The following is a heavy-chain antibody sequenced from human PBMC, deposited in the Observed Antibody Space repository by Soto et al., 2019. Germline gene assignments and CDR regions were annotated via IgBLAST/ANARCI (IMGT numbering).Heavy chain of an antibody. CDR1: GFTFTSSA. D-gene: IGHD1-26*01. CDR2: IVVGSGNT. V-gene: IGHV1-58*01. J-gene: IGHJ4*02. Sequence: GASVKVSCKASGFTFTSSAVQWVRQARGQRLEWIGWIVVGSGNTNYAQKFQERVTITRDMSTSTAYMELSSLRSEDTAVYYCAAFSGSYRNPGRFDYWGQGTLVTVSS. CDR3: AAFSGSYRNPGRFDY.